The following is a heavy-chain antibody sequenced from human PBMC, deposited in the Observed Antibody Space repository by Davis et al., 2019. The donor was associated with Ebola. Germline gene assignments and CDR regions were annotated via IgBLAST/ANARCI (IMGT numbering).Heavy chain of an antibody. Sequence: GESLKISCKDSGNSFTSHWIGWVRQMPGKGLDWMGIIYTGDSDTRYSPSFRGQVTISADKSMKTAFLQWSSLKASDSGMYYCARQGTWSFDFWGQGTLVTVSA. V-gene: IGHV5-51*01. J-gene: IGHJ4*02. CDR1: GNSFTSHW. CDR3: ARQGTWSFDF. D-gene: IGHD2-8*02. CDR2: IYTGDSDT.